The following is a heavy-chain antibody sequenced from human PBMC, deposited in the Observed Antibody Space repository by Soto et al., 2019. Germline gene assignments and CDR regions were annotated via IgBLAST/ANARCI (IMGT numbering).Heavy chain of an antibody. V-gene: IGHV3-30-3*01. J-gene: IGHJ3*01. D-gene: IGHD6-13*01. CDR2: ISYDGSNK. CDR3: ARDLSSWSNAFDV. CDR1: GFTFSSYA. Sequence: GGSLRLSCAASGFTFSSYAMHWVRQAPGKGLEWVAVISYDGSNKYYADSVKGRFTINPDTSKNQFSLQLNSVTPEDTAVYYCARDLSSWSNAFDVWGQGTVVTVSS.